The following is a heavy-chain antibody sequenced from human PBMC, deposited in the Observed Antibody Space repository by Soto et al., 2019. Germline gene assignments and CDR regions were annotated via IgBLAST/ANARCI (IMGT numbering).Heavy chain of an antibody. CDR3: ARHHGGSYYFDY. CDR2: MNQAGSEK. D-gene: IGHD1-26*01. CDR1: GFSFSGYW. Sequence: GGSLRLSCGASGFSFSGYWMTWVRQAPGKGLEWVANMNQAGSEKNYVDYVKGRFTISRDNAQNSLYLQMDSLRAEDTAVYYCARHHGGSYYFDYWGLGTLVTVSS. V-gene: IGHV3-7*05. J-gene: IGHJ4*02.